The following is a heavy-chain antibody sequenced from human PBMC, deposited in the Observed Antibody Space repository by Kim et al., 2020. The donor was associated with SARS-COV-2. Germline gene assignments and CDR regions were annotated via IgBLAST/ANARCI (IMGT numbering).Heavy chain of an antibody. V-gene: IGHV4-59*13. CDR1: GGSISTYY. Sequence: SETLSLTCTVSGGSISTYYWSWIRQPPGKGLEWIGYIYYSGSTTYNPSLKSRVTISVDTSKNHFSLKLSSVTAADTAVYYCARGVGSLEWFLLPRYYHGMDVWGQGTTVTVSS. D-gene: IGHD3-3*01. J-gene: IGHJ6*02. CDR2: IYYSGST. CDR3: ARGVGSLEWFLLPRYYHGMDV.